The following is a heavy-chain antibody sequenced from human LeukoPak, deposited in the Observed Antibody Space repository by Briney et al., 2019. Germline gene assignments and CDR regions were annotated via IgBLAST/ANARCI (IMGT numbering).Heavy chain of an antibody. CDR1: GGSNSNDGYS. CDR3: AREGSSGYFDY. CDR2: IYQSGKT. Sequence: SETLSLTCTVSGGSNSNDGYSWSWILQPPGKGLEWIGYIYQSGKTYYNPSLKSRVTISVDRSRSQFSLKLSSVTAADTAVYYCAREGSSGYFDYWGQGTLVTDSS. V-gene: IGHV4-30-2*01. D-gene: IGHD3-22*01. J-gene: IGHJ4*02.